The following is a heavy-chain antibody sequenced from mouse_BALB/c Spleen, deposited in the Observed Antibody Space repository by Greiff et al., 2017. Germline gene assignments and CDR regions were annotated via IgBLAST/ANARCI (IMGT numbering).Heavy chain of an antibody. D-gene: IGHD2-1*01. Sequence: VKLQESGPELVKPGASVRISCKASGYTFTSYYIHWVKQRPGQGLEWIGWIYPGNVNTKYNEKFKGKATLTADKSSSTAYMQLSSLTSEDSAVYFCARSAYGNRYFDVWGAGTTVTVSS. CDR1: GYTFTSYY. CDR3: ARSAYGNRYFDV. V-gene: IGHV1S56*01. J-gene: IGHJ1*01. CDR2: IYPGNVNT.